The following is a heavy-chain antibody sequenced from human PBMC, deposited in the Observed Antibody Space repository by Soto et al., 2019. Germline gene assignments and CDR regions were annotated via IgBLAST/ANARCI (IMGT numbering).Heavy chain of an antibody. J-gene: IGHJ4*02. CDR2: INPDATTI. CDR1: GFTFSNYW. D-gene: IGHD3-10*01. V-gene: IGHV3-74*01. CDR3: ATAGSYRFDH. Sequence: PGRSLRLSCATSGFTFSNYWIHWVRQAPGEGLVWVSRINPDATTINYADSVKGRFTVSRDNAKNTLYLQMNSLRAEDTAVYYCATAGSYRFDHWGQGTLVTVSS.